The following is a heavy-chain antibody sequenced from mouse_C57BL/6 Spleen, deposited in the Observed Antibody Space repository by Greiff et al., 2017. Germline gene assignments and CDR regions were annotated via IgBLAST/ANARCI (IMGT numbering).Heavy chain of an antibody. V-gene: IGHV1-15*01. CDR1: GYTFTDYE. CDR3: TRGFNWYFDV. Sequence: QVHVKQSGAELVRPGASVTLSCKASGYTFTDYEMHWVKQTPVHGLEWIGAIDPETGGTAYNQKFKGKAILTADKSSSTAYMELRSLTSEDSAVYYCTRGFNWYFDVWGTGTTVTVSS. J-gene: IGHJ1*03. CDR2: IDPETGGT.